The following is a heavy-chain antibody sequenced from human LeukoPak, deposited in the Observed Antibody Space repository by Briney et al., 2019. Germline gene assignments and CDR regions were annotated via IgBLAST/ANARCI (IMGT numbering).Heavy chain of an antibody. CDR3: ARANADYDFWSGPGGY. Sequence: GGSLRLSCAASGFTFSSYWMSWVRQAPGKGLEWVANIKQDGSEKYYVDSVKGRFTISRDNAKNSLYLQMNSLRAEDTAVYSCARANADYDFWSGPGGYWGQGTLVTVSS. D-gene: IGHD3-3*01. CDR1: GFTFSSYW. CDR2: IKQDGSEK. V-gene: IGHV3-7*01. J-gene: IGHJ4*02.